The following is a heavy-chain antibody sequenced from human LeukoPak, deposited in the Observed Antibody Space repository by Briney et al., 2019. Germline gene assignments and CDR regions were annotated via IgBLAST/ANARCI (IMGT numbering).Heavy chain of an antibody. Sequence: GGSLRLSCAASGFTFSNYLMLWVRQTPGKGLVWVSRIDSDGSSTNYADSVKGRFTISRDSAKNTLYLQMNSLRAEDTAVYYCARGGGSYGWFDPWGQGTLVTVSS. CDR1: GFTFSNYL. V-gene: IGHV3-74*01. CDR3: ARGGGSYGWFDP. CDR2: IDSDGSST. J-gene: IGHJ5*02. D-gene: IGHD3-16*01.